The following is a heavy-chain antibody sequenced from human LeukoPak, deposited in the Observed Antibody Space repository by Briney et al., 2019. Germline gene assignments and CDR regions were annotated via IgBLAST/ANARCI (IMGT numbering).Heavy chain of an antibody. CDR1: GYTFTSYD. D-gene: IGHD3-10*01. V-gene: IGHV1-8*01. CDR3: ARGPDYYGSGSYYDFDY. Sequence: ASVKVSCKASGYTFTSYDINWVRQATGQGLEWMGWMNPNSGNTGYAQKFQGRVTMTRNTSIGTAYMELSSLRSEDTAVYYCARGPDYYGSGSYYDFDYWGQGTLVTVSS. CDR2: MNPNSGNT. J-gene: IGHJ4*02.